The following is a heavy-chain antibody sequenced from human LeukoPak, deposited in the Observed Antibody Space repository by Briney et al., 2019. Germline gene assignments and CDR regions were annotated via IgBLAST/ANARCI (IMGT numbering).Heavy chain of an antibody. CDR2: ISASGGYT. J-gene: IGHJ4*02. CDR3: AKEAGSGWSYFDC. V-gene: IGHV3-23*01. Sequence: GASLRLSCAASGFTFPSYGMSWVRQVPGKGLEWVSGISASGGYTYYADSVRGRFTVSRDSSKNTLYLQLNSLRAEDTAVYSCAKEAGSGWSYFDCWGQGTLVTVSS. D-gene: IGHD6-19*01. CDR1: GFTFPSYG.